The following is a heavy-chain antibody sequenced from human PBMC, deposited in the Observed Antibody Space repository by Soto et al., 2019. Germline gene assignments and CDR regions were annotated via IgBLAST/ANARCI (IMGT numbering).Heavy chain of an antibody. J-gene: IGHJ5*02. CDR3: ASEDTAMPKWFDP. V-gene: IGHV3-11*01. D-gene: IGHD5-18*01. CDR2: ISSSGSTI. Sequence: GGSLRLSCAASGFTFSDYYMSWIRQAPGKGLEWVSYISSSGSTIYYADSVKGRFTISRDNARNSLYLQMNSLRAEDTAVYYCASEDTAMPKWFDPWGQGTLVTVSS. CDR1: GFTFSDYY.